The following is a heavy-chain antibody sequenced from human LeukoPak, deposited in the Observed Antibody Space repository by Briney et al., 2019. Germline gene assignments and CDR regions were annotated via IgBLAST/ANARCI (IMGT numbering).Heavy chain of an antibody. J-gene: IGHJ4*02. CDR2: IFSGGNT. CDR1: GFTVSSNY. CDR3: ARGDWGYTYGYTI. V-gene: IGHV3-53*01. D-gene: IGHD5-18*01. Sequence: GGSLRLSCAASGFTVSSNYMKWVRQAAGKGLEWVSVIFSGGNTYYADSVKGRFTISRDNSKNTVYLQMNSLRAEDTAVYYCARGDWGYTYGYTIWGQGTLVTVSS.